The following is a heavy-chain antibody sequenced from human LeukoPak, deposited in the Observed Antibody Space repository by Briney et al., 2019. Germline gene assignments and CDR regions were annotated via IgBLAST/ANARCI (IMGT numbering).Heavy chain of an antibody. V-gene: IGHV4-59*08. CDR3: ATFRVATISPPDAFDI. Sequence: SETLSLTCTVSGGSISSYYWSWIRQPPGKGLEWIGYIYYSGSTNYNPSLKSRVTISVDTSKNQFSLKLSSVTAADTAVYYCATFRVATISPPDAFDIWGQGTMVTVSS. CDR1: GGSISSYY. J-gene: IGHJ3*02. CDR2: IYYSGST. D-gene: IGHD5-12*01.